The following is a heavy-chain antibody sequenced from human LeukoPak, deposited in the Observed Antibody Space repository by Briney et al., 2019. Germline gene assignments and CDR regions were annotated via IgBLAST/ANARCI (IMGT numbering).Heavy chain of an antibody. Sequence: PGGSLRLSCAASTFAFSSYAMTWVRQAPGKGLEWVSSITATGGISYADSVKGRFTISRDNAKNSLYLQMNSLRAEDTAVYYCARSDSSSWYSLHDYWGQGTLVTVSS. CDR3: ARSDSSSWYSLHDY. J-gene: IGHJ4*02. V-gene: IGHV3-69-1*01. CDR2: ITATGGI. D-gene: IGHD6-13*01. CDR1: TFAFSSYA.